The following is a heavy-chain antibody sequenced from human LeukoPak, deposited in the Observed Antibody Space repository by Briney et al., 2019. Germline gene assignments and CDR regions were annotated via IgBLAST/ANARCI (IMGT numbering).Heavy chain of an antibody. D-gene: IGHD3-10*01. CDR1: GFIFSDYY. CDR3: ARTGGAGSPSDT. CDR2: ISSSGGIT. J-gene: IGHJ5*02. V-gene: IGHV3-11*01. Sequence: PRGSLRLSCAASGFIFSDYYMTWIRKAPGKGLEWVSYISSSGGITYYADSVKGRFTISRDNAKNSLYLEMNSLRDDDTAVYFCARTGGAGSPSDTWGQGTLVTVSS.